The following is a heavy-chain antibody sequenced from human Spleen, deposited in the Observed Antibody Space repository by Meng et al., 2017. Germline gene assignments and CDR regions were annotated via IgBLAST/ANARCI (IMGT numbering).Heavy chain of an antibody. CDR2: IYPGDSDT. CDR3: ARGSSGDY. J-gene: IGHJ4*02. Sequence: KVSCKASGYTFSSQWIGWVRQMPGKGLEWMGIIYPGDSDTRYSPSFQGQVTISADKSISTAYLQWSSLKASDTAMYYCARGSSGDYWGQGTLVTVSS. CDR1: GYTFSSQW. V-gene: IGHV5-51*01. D-gene: IGHD6-13*01.